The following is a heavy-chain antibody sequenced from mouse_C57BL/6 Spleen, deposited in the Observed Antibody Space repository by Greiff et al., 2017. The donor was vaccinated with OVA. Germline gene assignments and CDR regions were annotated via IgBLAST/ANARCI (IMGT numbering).Heavy chain of an antibody. CDR1: GYAFSSYW. V-gene: IGHV1-80*01. CDR3: ARSRGEGAMDY. Sequence: VQLQESGAELVKPGASVKISCKASGYAFSSYWMNWVKQRPGKGLEWIGQIYPGDGDTNYNGKFKGKATLTADKSSSTAYMQLSSLTSEDSAVYFCARSRGEGAMDYWGQGTSVTVSS. D-gene: IGHD2-13*01. J-gene: IGHJ4*01. CDR2: IYPGDGDT.